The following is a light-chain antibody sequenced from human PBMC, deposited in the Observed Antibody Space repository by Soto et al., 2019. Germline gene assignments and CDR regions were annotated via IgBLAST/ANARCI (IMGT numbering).Light chain of an antibody. CDR2: EGS. CDR1: SSDVGSYNL. Sequence: QSALTQPASVSGSPGQSITISCTGTSSDVGSYNLVSWYQQHPGKAPKLMIHEGSKRPSGVSNRSSGSKSGNTASLTISGLQAEDEADYYCCSYAGSSTYVFGTGTKVTVL. CDR3: CSYAGSSTYV. V-gene: IGLV2-23*01. J-gene: IGLJ1*01.